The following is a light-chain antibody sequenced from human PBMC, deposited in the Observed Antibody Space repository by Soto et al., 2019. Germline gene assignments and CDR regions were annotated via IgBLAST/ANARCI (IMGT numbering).Light chain of an antibody. Sequence: QPVLTQSPSASASLGASVNLTCTLSSGHNSYAIAWHQQQPEKGPRYLMQLSSDGSDSKGDGIPGRFSGSSSGAVRYLSISSLQSEDEADYSCQTWDTGARVVFGGGTKVTVL. CDR1: SGHNSYA. CDR2: LSSDGSD. J-gene: IGLJ2*01. CDR3: QTWDTGARVV. V-gene: IGLV4-69*01.